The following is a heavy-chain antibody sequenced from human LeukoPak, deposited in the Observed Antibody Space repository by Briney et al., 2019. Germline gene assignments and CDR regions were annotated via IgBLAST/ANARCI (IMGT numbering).Heavy chain of an antibody. CDR1: GFTFSSYS. J-gene: IGHJ4*02. D-gene: IGHD3-22*01. CDR2: ISSSSSYI. V-gene: IGHV3-21*01. Sequence: GGSLRLSCAASGFTFSSYSMNWVRQAPGKGLEWVSSISSSSSYIYYADSVKGRFTISRDNAKNSLYLQMNSLRAEDTAVYYCARDEGGGYYYDSSGYNIYYFDYWGQGTLVTVSS. CDR3: ARDEGGGYYYDSSGYNIYYFDY.